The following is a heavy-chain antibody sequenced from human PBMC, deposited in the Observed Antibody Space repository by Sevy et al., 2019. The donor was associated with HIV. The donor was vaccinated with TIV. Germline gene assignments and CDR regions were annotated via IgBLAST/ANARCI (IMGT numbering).Heavy chain of an antibody. CDR1: GFTFSSYS. CDR3: ARDKSTYYDFWSGYPNYYYYGMDV. J-gene: IGHJ6*02. CDR2: ISSSSSYI. V-gene: IGHV3-21*01. Sequence: GGSLRLSCAASGFTFSSYSMNWVRQAPGKGLEWVSSISSSSSYIYYADSWQGRLTISRDNAKNSLYLQMNSLRAADTAVYYCARDKSTYYDFWSGYPNYYYYGMDVWGQGTTVTVSS. D-gene: IGHD3-3*01.